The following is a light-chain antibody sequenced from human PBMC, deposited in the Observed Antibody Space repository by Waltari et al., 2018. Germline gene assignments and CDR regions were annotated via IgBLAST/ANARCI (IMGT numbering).Light chain of an antibody. CDR3: QPYNNWPWT. V-gene: IGKV3-15*01. CDR1: QSVSSN. J-gene: IGKJ1*01. Sequence: EIVMTQSPATLSVSPGERATLPCRASQSVSSNLAWYQQKPGQAPRLLIYGASTRATGIPARFSGSGSGTEFTLTISSLQSEDFAVYYCQPYNNWPWTFGQGTKVEIK. CDR2: GAS.